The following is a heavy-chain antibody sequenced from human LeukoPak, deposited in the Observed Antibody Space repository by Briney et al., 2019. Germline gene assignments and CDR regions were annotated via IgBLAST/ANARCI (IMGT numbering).Heavy chain of an antibody. CDR3: ARRPYSSGNFDY. CDR2: IYPGDSDT. J-gene: IGHJ4*02. D-gene: IGHD6-19*01. Sequence: GASLKISFQGSGSSFTSYWIGWVRPMPGKGLEWMGIIYPGDSDTRYSPSFQGQVTISADKSISTAYLQWSSLKASDTAMYYCARRPYSSGNFDYWGQGTLVTVSS. CDR1: GSSFTSYW. V-gene: IGHV5-51*01.